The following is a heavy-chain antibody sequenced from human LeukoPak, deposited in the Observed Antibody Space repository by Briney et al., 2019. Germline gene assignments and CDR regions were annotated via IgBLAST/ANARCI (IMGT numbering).Heavy chain of an antibody. J-gene: IGHJ5*02. V-gene: IGHV4-59*08. Sequence: SETLSLTCTVSGSSINGHYWSWIRQPPGKGLEWIGYIYSTGNILYNPFLKSRATLSLDTFSNQFSLRLTSVTAADTAVYYCAGLHFALAEEFGPWGQGTLVTVSS. CDR2: IYSTGNI. CDR3: AGLHFALAEEFGP. CDR1: GSSINGHY. D-gene: IGHD3-3*02.